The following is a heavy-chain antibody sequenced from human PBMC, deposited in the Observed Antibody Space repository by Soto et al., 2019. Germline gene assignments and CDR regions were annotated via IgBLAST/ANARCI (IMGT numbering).Heavy chain of an antibody. D-gene: IGHD6-19*01. Sequence: GGSLRLSCAASGFTFSSYSMNWVRQAPGKGLEWVSSISSSSSYIYYADSVKGRFTISRDNAKNSLYLQMNSLRAEDTAVYYCARAPHSSGRPLDYWGQGTLVPVPS. CDR1: GFTFSSYS. CDR3: ARAPHSSGRPLDY. V-gene: IGHV3-21*01. CDR2: ISSSSSYI. J-gene: IGHJ4*02.